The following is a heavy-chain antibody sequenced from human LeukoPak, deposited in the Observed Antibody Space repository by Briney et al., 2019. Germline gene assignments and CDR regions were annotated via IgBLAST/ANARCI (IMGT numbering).Heavy chain of an antibody. V-gene: IGHV1-2*02. CDR3: ARVVEMATIGRGIFDY. D-gene: IGHD5-24*01. CDR2: INPNSGGT. J-gene: IGHJ4*02. Sequence: ASVKVSCTASGYTFTGYYMHWVRQAPGQGLEWMGWINPNSGGTNYAQKFQGRVTMTRDTSISTAYMELSRLRSDDTAVYYCARVVEMATIGRGIFDYWGQGTLVTVSS. CDR1: GYTFTGYY.